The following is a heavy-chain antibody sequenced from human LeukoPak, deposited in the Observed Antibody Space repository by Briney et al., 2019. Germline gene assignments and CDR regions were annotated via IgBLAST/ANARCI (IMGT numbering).Heavy chain of an antibody. CDR2: ISGSGGST. Sequence: PSGGSLRLSCAASGFTFSSYAMSWVRQAPGKGLEWVSAISGSGGSTYYADSVKGRFTISRDNSKNTLYLQMNSLRAEDTAVYYCARYKWNDAYFDYWGQGTLVTVSS. D-gene: IGHD1-20*01. CDR1: GFTFSSYA. J-gene: IGHJ4*02. V-gene: IGHV3-23*01. CDR3: ARYKWNDAYFDY.